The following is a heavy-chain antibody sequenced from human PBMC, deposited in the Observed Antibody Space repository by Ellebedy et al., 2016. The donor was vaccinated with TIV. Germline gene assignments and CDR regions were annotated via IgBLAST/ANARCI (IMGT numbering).Heavy chain of an antibody. D-gene: IGHD5-12*01. Sequence: GESLKISCAVSGFTVSSNYMSWVRQAPGRGLEWVSVIYAGGTTDYVASVKGRFSISRDTSKNTLFLQMNSLRAEDTAVYYCAKGGDGGYDKKGRYYFDYWGQGTLVTVSS. J-gene: IGHJ4*02. V-gene: IGHV3-53*01. CDR2: IYAGGTT. CDR1: GFTVSSNY. CDR3: AKGGDGGYDKKGRYYFDY.